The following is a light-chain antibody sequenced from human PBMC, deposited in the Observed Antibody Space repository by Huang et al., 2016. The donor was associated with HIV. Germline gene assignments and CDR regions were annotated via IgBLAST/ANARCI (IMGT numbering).Light chain of an antibody. CDR3: QHYNGWPLT. CDR2: SAS. J-gene: IGKJ4*01. CDR1: QSLGSS. V-gene: IGKV3-15*01. Sequence: EIVMTQSPATLSMSPGETATLSCRASQSLGSSLAWYQQKPGQAPRLLIYSASTRATGIPARFSGSGSGTEFTLSISSLQSEDFAVYFCQHYNGWPLTFGGGTKVDIK.